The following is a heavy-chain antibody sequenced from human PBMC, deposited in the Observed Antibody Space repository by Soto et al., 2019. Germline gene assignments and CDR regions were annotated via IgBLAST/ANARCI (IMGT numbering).Heavy chain of an antibody. V-gene: IGHV3-23*01. CDR1: GFTFSSYA. CDR2: ISGSGGRT. Sequence: EVQLLESGGGLVQPGGSLRLSCAASGFTFSSYAMSWVRQAPGKGLEWVSAISGSGGRTYYADSVKGRFTISRDNSKNTLYLQMNSLRDEDTAVYYCATRAYYYDSSGYFDYWGQGTLVTVSS. CDR3: ATRAYYYDSSGYFDY. J-gene: IGHJ4*02. D-gene: IGHD3-22*01.